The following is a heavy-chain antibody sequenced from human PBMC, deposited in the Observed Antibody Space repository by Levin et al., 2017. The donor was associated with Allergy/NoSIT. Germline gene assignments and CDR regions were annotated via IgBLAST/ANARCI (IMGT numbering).Heavy chain of an antibody. D-gene: IGHD3-10*01. V-gene: IGHV1-3*01. J-gene: IGHJ4*01. CDR3: ASVIGSTAYLDY. Sequence: GASVKVSCKATGYVFTSYGIHWVRQAPGQRLEWMGWINAGNGNTKYSQKFQGRVTITRDTSASTAYMELNRLTSEDTSVYYCASVIGSTAYLDYWGPGTLVTVSS. CDR1: GYVFTSYG. CDR2: INAGNGNT.